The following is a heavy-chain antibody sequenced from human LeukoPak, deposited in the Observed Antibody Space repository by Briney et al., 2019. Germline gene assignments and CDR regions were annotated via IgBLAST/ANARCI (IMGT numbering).Heavy chain of an antibody. CDR2: IYDGGTT. CDR1: GCSVSTSR. J-gene: IGHJ4*02. Sequence: PGGSLSLSCEVSGCSVSTSRMSWVRQAPGKGLEWVSVIYDGGTTQYADSVKGRFTISRDNSKNTLYFQMNSLRAEDTAVYYCARGGAVSKSASAPDYWGQGTLVTVSS. V-gene: IGHV3-53*01. D-gene: IGHD4-11*01. CDR3: ARGGAVSKSASAPDY.